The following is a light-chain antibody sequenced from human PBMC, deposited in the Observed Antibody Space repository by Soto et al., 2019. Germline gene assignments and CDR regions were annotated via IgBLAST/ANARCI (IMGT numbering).Light chain of an antibody. CDR1: QSISTN. Sequence: EIVMTQSPATLSVSPGERATLSCRASQSISTNLAWYQHKPGQAPRLLIFGASTRSTASPARFSGSGSGTEFTLTISSRQAEEVAVYYGQQYKNWPSYTVGQGTKLEIK. J-gene: IGKJ2*01. V-gene: IGKV3-15*01. CDR2: GAS. CDR3: QQYKNWPSYT.